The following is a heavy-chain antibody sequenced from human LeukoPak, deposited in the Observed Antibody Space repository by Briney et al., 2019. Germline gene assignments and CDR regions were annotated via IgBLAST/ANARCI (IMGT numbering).Heavy chain of an antibody. CDR2: IRSDGSNE. Sequence: GGSLRLSCAASGFTFDDYGMHWVRQAPGKGLEWVAFIRSDGSNEYYADSVKGRLTISRDNSKNTLYLQMNSLRAEDTAVYYCAKDYSKTSYYGSGTYYRPNWFDPWGQGTLVTVSS. J-gene: IGHJ5*02. V-gene: IGHV3-30*02. D-gene: IGHD3-10*01. CDR3: AKDYSKTSYYGSGTYYRPNWFDP. CDR1: GFTFDDYG.